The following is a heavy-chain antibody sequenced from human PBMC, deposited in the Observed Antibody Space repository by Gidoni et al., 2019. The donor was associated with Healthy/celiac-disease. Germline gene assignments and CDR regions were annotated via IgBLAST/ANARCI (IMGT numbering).Heavy chain of an antibody. CDR3: ARGASYYYGSGSNNWFDP. CDR2: ISAYNGNT. V-gene: IGHV1-18*01. CDR1: GYTFTSYG. D-gene: IGHD3-10*01. J-gene: IGHJ5*02. Sequence: QVQLVQSGAEVKKPWASVKVSCKASGYTFTSYGISWVLQAPGQGLEWMGWISAYNGNTNYAQKLQGRVTMTTDTSTSTAYMELRSLRSDDTAVYYCARGASYYYGSGSNNWFDPWGQGTLVTVSS.